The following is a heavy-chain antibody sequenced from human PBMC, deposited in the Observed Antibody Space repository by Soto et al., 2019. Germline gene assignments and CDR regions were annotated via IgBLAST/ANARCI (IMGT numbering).Heavy chain of an antibody. Sequence: QVQLVQSGAEVKKPGSSVKVSCKASGGTFSSYAISWVRQAPGQGLEWMGGIIPIFGTANYAQKFQGRVTITADESTSTAYMELRSLRSDDTAVYYCARDEIVVVPAAAWGWFDPWGQGTLVTVSS. V-gene: IGHV1-69*01. D-gene: IGHD2-2*01. CDR1: GGTFSSYA. J-gene: IGHJ5*02. CDR3: ARDEIVVVPAAAWGWFDP. CDR2: IIPIFGTA.